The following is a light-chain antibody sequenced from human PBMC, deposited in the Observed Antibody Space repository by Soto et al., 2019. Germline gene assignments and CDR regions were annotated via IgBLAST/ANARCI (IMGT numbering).Light chain of an antibody. Sequence: DIQMTQSPSSLSASVGDRVTITCRASQSISSYLNWYQQKPGKAPKLLIYAASSLQSGVPSRFSGSGSGKYFTLTISSLQPEDFATYYCQQSDSTPPWTFGQGTKVEIK. CDR2: AAS. J-gene: IGKJ1*01. CDR3: QQSDSTPPWT. CDR1: QSISSY. V-gene: IGKV1-39*01.